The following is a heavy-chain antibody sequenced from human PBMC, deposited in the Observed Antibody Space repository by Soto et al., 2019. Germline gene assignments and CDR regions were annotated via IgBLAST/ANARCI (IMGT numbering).Heavy chain of an antibody. V-gene: IGHV4-30-2*01. CDR2: IYHSGST. CDR1: GGSISSGGYS. D-gene: IGHD2-15*01. Sequence: SETLSLTCAVSGGSISSGGYSWSWIRQPPGKGLEWIGYIYHSGSTYYNPSLKSRVTISVDRSKNQFSLKLSSVTAADTAVYYCARGRRASYCSGGSCSTANWSDPWGEGTLVTVS. J-gene: IGHJ5*02. CDR3: ARGRRASYCSGGSCSTANWSDP.